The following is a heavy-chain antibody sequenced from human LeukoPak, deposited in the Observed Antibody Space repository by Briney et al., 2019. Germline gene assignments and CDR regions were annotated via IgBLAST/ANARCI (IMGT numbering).Heavy chain of an antibody. J-gene: IGHJ4*02. Sequence: PGGSLRLSCAASGFSFRTHWMSWVRQAPGKGLEWVANIKQDGSEKNYVDSVKGRFTISRDNAKNSLYLQMNSLRAEDTAVYYCARNKKGDRYTYGHDYWGQGTLVTVSS. CDR2: IKQDGSEK. V-gene: IGHV3-7*01. CDR3: ARNKKGDRYTYGHDY. D-gene: IGHD5-18*01. CDR1: GFSFRTHW.